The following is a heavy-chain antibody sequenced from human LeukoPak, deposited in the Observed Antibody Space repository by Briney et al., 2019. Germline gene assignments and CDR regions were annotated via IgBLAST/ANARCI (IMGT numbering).Heavy chain of an antibody. CDR2: ISSSGSNT. D-gene: IGHD2-2*01. CDR1: GFTFSDYY. J-gene: IGHJ4*02. Sequence: GGSLRLSCAASGFTFSDYYMSWIRQAPGKGLEWVSYISSSGSNTYYADSVKGRFTISRDNAKNSLYLQMNSLRAEDTAVYYCANHLACGSTSCPPFDSWGQGTLVTVSS. CDR3: ANHLACGSTSCPPFDS. V-gene: IGHV3-11*04.